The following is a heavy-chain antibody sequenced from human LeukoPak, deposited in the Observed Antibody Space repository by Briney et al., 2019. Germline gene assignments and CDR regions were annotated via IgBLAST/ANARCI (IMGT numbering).Heavy chain of an antibody. CDR2: IYHSGST. J-gene: IGHJ4*02. CDR3: ARFGGLDNYFDY. Sequence: PGGSLRLSCAASGFTFSSYSMNWVRQPPGKGLEWIGEIYHSGSTNYNPSLKSRVTISVDKSKNQFSLNLSSVTAADTAVYYCARFGGLDNYFDYWGQGTLVTVSS. V-gene: IGHV4-4*02. D-gene: IGHD2-15*01. CDR1: GFTFSSYSM.